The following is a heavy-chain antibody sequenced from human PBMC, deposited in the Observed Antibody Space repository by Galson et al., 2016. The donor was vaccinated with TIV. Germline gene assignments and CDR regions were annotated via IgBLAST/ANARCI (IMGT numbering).Heavy chain of an antibody. D-gene: IGHD3-10*01. CDR2: LWYDGGNR. V-gene: IGHV3-33*01. J-gene: IGHJ4*02. Sequence: SLRLSCAASGFTFGSYGMHWVRQAPGKGLEWVAGLWYDGGNRIYAESVKGRFTIPRENSKNTVYLQMSSLRDEDTAVYYCAREFGETSFDYWGQGTLVSVSS. CDR1: GFTFGSYG. CDR3: AREFGETSFDY.